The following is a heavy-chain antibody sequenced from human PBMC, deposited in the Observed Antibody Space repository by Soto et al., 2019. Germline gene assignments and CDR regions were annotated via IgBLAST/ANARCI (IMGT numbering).Heavy chain of an antibody. CDR1: GFTFNNAW. D-gene: IGHD3-22*01. CDR2: MKSKSEGETT. CDR3: TAQFYFDASGYYFDL. J-gene: IGHJ4*02. Sequence: GESLKISCAASGFTFNNAWMGWVRQAPGQGLEWVGHMKSKSEGETTDYAAPVKGRFTISRDDSKNTVYLQMNSLTTEDTAVYYCTAQFYFDASGYYFDLWGQGTLVTVSS. V-gene: IGHV3-15*01.